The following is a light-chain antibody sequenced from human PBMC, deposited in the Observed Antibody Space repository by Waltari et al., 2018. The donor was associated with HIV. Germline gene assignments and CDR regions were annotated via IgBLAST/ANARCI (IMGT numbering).Light chain of an antibody. CDR2: EVS. CDR1: SSDVGSYNL. Sequence: QSALTQPASVSGSPGQSITISCTGTSSDVGSYNLVSWYQQHPGKAPKLMIYEVSKRPSGVSNRCSGSKSGNTASLTISGIQAEDEADYYCCSYAGSSTWVFGGGTKLTVL. CDR3: CSYAGSSTWV. V-gene: IGLV2-23*02. J-gene: IGLJ3*02.